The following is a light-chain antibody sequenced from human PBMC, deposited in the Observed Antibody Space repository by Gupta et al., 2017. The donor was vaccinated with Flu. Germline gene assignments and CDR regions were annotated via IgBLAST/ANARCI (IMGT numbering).Light chain of an antibody. Sequence: EIVLTQSPATLSFPPGERATLSSRASQSVSRYLPCYPQKPGQAPRLLIYDASSRATGIPARFSGSGSGTDFTLTISSLEPEDFAVYYCQQCSNWPITFGQGTRLEIK. CDR3: QQCSNWPIT. J-gene: IGKJ5*01. CDR1: QSVSRY. CDR2: DAS. V-gene: IGKV3-11*01.